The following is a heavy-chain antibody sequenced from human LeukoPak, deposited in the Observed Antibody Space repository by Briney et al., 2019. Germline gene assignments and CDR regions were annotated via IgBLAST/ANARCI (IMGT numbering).Heavy chain of an antibody. CDR3: ARVRSAAAVDY. V-gene: IGHV3-74*01. J-gene: IGHJ4*02. CDR2: INNDGSST. Sequence: GGSLRLSCAASGFTFSSYWMPWVRQAPGRGLVWVSRINNDGSSTSYADSVKGRFTIPRDNAKNTLHLQMNSLRAEDTAVYYCARVRSAAAVDYWGQGTLVTVSS. CDR1: GFTFSSYW.